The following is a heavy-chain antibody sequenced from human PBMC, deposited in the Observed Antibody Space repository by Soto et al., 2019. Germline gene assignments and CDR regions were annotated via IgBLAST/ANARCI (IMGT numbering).Heavy chain of an antibody. CDR1: VCSFSTFW. J-gene: IGHJ4*02. Sequence: GESLIPLCTGSVCSFSTFWIARVRQIPRKGLEWMGIIYHGDSDTRYSPSFQGQVTISADTSTKTAYLQWSSLKASDTAIYYCARLPQFRWFGALTSRAYYFNYWGPGTLVTVSS. CDR3: ARLPQFRWFGALTSRAYYFNY. CDR2: IYHGDSDT. V-gene: IGHV5-51*01. D-gene: IGHD3-10*01.